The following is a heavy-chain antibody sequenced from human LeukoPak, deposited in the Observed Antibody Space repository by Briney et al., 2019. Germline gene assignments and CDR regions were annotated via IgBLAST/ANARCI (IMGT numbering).Heavy chain of an antibody. J-gene: IGHJ6*02. CDR3: AKDNCSSTSCYSTGMDV. CDR1: GFTFSSYS. CDR2: ISSSSSYI. V-gene: IGHV3-21*04. Sequence: NPGGSLRLSCAASGFTFSSYSMNWVRQAPGKGLEWVSSISSSSSYIYYADSVKGRFTISRDNAKNSLYLQMNSLRAEDTALYYCAKDNCSSTSCYSTGMDVWGQGTTVTVSS. D-gene: IGHD2-2*01.